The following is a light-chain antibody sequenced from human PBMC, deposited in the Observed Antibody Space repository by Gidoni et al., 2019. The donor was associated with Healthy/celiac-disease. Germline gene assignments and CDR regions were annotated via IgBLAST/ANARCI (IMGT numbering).Light chain of an antibody. J-gene: IGKJ4*01. Sequence: DIQITHSPSSLSASVGDRVTITCRASQSISSYLNWYQQKPGKAPKLLIYAASSLQSGVPSRFSGSGSGTDFTLTISSLQPEDFATEYCQQSYSTPRLTFGGGTKVEIK. V-gene: IGKV1-39*01. CDR1: QSISSY. CDR2: AAS. CDR3: QQSYSTPRLT.